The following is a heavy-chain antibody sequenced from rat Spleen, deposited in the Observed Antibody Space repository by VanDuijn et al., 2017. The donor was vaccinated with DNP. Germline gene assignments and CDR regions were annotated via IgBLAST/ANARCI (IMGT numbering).Heavy chain of an antibody. V-gene: IGHV5-7*01. Sequence: EVQLVESGGGLVQPGRSLKLSCAASGFTFSDYYMAWVRQAPTKGLEWVASISYDGGSTYYRDSVKGRFTISRDDAKSTLYLQMDSLRSEDTATYCGARHDHYGNYHFYAMDAWGQGISVTVSS. CDR3: ARHDHYGNYHFYAMDA. CDR1: GFTFSDYY. J-gene: IGHJ4*01. CDR2: ISYDGGST. D-gene: IGHD1-12*03.